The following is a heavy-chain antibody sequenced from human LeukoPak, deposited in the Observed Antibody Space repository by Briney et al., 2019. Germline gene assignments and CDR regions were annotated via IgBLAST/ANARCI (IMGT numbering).Heavy chain of an antibody. V-gene: IGHV3-33*01. CDR2: IWYDGNDK. CDR1: GFTFSSYG. Sequence: GGSLRLSCAASGFTFSSYGMHWVRQAPGKGLEWLAVIWYDGNDKYYADSVKGRFTISRDNSKNTVYLQMNSLRAEDTAVYSCARPSGSGSPHHNWFDPWGQGTLVTVSS. CDR3: ARPSGSGSPHHNWFDP. D-gene: IGHD3-22*01. J-gene: IGHJ5*02.